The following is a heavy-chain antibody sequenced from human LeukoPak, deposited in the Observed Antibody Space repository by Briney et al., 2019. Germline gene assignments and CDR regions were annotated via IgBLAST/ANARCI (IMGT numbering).Heavy chain of an antibody. CDR3: AIGKLESRRGSWFEP. V-gene: IGHV1-8*02. D-gene: IGHD3-16*01. CDR1: GYTFTSYD. Sequence: GASVKVSCKTSGYTFTSYDINWVRQATGQGLEWMGWMNPNSGNTGYAQKFQGRVTMTRNTSITTAYMDLSSLTSEDTAVYYCAIGKLESRRGSWFEPWGQGTLVTVSS. CDR2: MNPNSGNT. J-gene: IGHJ5*02.